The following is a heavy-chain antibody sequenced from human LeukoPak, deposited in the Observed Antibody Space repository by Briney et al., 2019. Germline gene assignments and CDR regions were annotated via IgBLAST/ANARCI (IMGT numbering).Heavy chain of an antibody. CDR2: IYPGDSDT. Sequence: GESLKISCKISGYRLTNNWIGWVRQVPGKGLEWMGLIYPGDSDTRYSPSFQGQVTFSVDASISTAYLQLSGLRASDTAIYYCVRFGLTSSLDYRGQGTLVTVSS. D-gene: IGHD6-13*01. CDR1: GYRLTNNW. CDR3: VRFGLTSSLDY. J-gene: IGHJ4*02. V-gene: IGHV5-51*01.